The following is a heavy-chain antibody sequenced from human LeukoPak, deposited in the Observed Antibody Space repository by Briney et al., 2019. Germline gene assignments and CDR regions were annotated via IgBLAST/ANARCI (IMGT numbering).Heavy chain of an antibody. J-gene: IGHJ5*02. CDR2: IYTSGST. V-gene: IGHV4-4*07. Sequence: SETLSLTCTVSGGSISSYYWSWIRQLAGKGLEWIGRIYTSGSTNYNPSLKSRVTMSVDTSKNQFSLKLSSVTAADTAVYYCARDAIVPGWLDPWGQGTLVSVSS. D-gene: IGHD2-21*01. CDR3: ARDAIVPGWLDP. CDR1: GGSISSYY.